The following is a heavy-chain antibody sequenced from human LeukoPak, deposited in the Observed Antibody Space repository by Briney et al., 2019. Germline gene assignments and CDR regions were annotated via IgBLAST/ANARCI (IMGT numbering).Heavy chain of an antibody. Sequence: GGSLRLSCAASGFTFSSYDMHWVRQAPGKGLEWVAVISYDGSNKYYADSVKGRFTISRDNSKNTLYLQMNSLRAEDTAVYYCAKGKSAVVAATFDYWGQGTLVTVSS. D-gene: IGHD2-15*01. J-gene: IGHJ4*02. CDR1: GFTFSSYD. CDR3: AKGKSAVVAATFDY. V-gene: IGHV3-30*18. CDR2: ISYDGSNK.